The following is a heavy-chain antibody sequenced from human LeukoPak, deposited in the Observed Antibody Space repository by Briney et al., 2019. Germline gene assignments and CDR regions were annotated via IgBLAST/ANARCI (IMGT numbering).Heavy chain of an antibody. CDR2: IGEQYDDT. Sequence: GGSLRLSCAASGFTFKKYGMAWGRQTPGKGLECVSTIGEQYDDTHYADSVKGRFTISRDNSKNTVFLLMNDLRAEDTAVYYCAKDCCGDSFFDYWGQGALVAVSS. J-gene: IGHJ4*02. CDR3: AKDCCGDSFFDY. CDR1: GFTFKKYG. V-gene: IGHV3-23*01. D-gene: IGHD2-21*02.